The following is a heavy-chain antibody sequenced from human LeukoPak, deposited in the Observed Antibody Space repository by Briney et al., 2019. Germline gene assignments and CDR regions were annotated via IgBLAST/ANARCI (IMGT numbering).Heavy chain of an antibody. CDR3: ARGRIVGTTWAHFDF. CDR2: INHGGST. V-gene: IGHV4-34*01. J-gene: IGHJ4*02. Sequence: SETLSLTCAVYSESFSGYYWSWIRQPPGKGLVWIGEINHGGSTNYNPSLKSRLTISVDTSKNQFSLKLSSVTAADTAVYYCARGRIVGTTWAHFDFWGQGTLVTVSS. D-gene: IGHD1-26*01. CDR1: SESFSGYY.